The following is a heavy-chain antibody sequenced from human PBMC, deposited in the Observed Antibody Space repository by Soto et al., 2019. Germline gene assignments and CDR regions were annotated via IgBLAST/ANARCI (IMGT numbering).Heavy chain of an antibody. J-gene: IGHJ5*02. V-gene: IGHV4-59*08. CDR1: GGSISSYY. CDR3: ARGTMVRGNNIPPYNWFDP. Sequence: SETLSLTCTVSGGSISSYYWSWIRQPPGKGLEWIGYIYYSGSTNYNPSLKSRVTISVDTSKNQFSLKLSSVTAADTAVYYCARGTMVRGNNIPPYNWFDPWGQGTLVTVSS. CDR2: IYYSGST. D-gene: IGHD3-10*01.